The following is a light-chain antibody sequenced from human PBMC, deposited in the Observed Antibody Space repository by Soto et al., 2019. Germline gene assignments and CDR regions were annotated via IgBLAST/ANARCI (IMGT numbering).Light chain of an antibody. CDR2: VAS. CDR1: QDISRY. CDR3: LRHYHYPWT. Sequence: DIQMTQSRTAMSASVGPRLTISCRASQDISRYLAWFQQKPGKVPESLIYVASVLQSGVPSRFSGSGYGTESNLTISSLQPEDFATYYCLRHYHYPWTFGLGTKVDIK. J-gene: IGKJ1*01. V-gene: IGKV1-17*03.